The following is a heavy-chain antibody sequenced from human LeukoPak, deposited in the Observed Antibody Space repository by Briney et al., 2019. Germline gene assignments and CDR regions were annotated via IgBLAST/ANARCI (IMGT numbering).Heavy chain of an antibody. CDR2: IYHSGST. D-gene: IGHD2-2*01. CDR3: ARHRGCSSTSCYLDY. V-gene: IGHV4-38-2*01. CDR1: GYSISSGYY. Sequence: SETLSLTCAVSGYSISSGYYWGWIRRPPGKGLEWIGSIYHSGSTYYNPSLKSRVTISVDTSKNQFSLKLSSVTAADTAVYYCARHRGCSSTSCYLDYWGQGTLVTVSS. J-gene: IGHJ4*02.